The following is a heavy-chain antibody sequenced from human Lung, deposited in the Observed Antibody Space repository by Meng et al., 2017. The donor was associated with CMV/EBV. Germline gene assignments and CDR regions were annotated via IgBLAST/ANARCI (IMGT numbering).Heavy chain of an antibody. D-gene: IGHD3-3*01. J-gene: IGHJ6*01. V-gene: IGHV1-2*02. CDR1: GYTFTSYN. CDR2: INTKSGDT. CDR3: ARRWDYWSGFQTGYGLDV. Sequence: SVXVSXXASGYTFTSYNIHWVRQAPGQGLEWMGWINTKSGDTDYAPKFHGRVTMTRDTSINTAHMEVTRLTSDDTATYYCARRWDYWSGFQTGYGLDVWGQGTXVTVSS.